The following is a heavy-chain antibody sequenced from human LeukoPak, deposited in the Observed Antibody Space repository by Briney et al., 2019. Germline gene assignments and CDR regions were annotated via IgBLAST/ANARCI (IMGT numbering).Heavy chain of an antibody. V-gene: IGHV3-30*04. Sequence: GRSLRLSCAASGFTFSSYAMHWVRQAPGKGLEWVAVISYDGSNKYYADSVKGRFTISRDNSKNTLYLQMNSLRAEDTAVYYCAKGRVVVVTATFYGMDVWGQGTTVTVSS. D-gene: IGHD2-21*02. CDR2: ISYDGSNK. CDR3: AKGRVVVVTATFYGMDV. J-gene: IGHJ6*02. CDR1: GFTFSSYA.